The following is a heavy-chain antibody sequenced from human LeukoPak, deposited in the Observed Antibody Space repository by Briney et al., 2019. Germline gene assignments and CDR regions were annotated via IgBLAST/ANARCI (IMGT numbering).Heavy chain of an antibody. D-gene: IGHD1-26*01. J-gene: IGHJ6*03. V-gene: IGHV4-38-2*02. CDR3: AREGRGATHYYYYMDG. Sequence: SETLSLTCTVSGYPISSTYYWGWIRQPPGGGLEWIGSIYHSGSTYYNPSLKSRVTISVDASKNQFSLKLNSVTAADTAVYYCAREGRGATHYYYYMDGWGKGTTVTVSS. CDR2: IYHSGST. CDR1: GYPISSTYY.